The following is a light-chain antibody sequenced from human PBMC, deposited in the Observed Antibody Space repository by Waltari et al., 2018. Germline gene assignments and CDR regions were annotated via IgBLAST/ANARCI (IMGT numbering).Light chain of an antibody. CDR2: DVS. CDR1: SSDVGRYNF. CDR3: FPYTSVNTRV. Sequence: QSALTQPASVSGSPGQSITISCTGTSSDVGRYNFVSWFQQHPGNAPQLVIHDVSNRLAGGSSRFSGSKSGNTASLTISALQAEDEADYYCFPYTSVNTRVFGTGTKVTVL. J-gene: IGLJ1*01. V-gene: IGLV2-14*03.